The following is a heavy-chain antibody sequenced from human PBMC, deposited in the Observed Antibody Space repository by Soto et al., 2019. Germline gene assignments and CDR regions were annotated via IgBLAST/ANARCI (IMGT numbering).Heavy chain of an antibody. CDR2: IYHSGST. J-gene: IGHJ4*02. CDR1: GGSISSSNW. V-gene: IGHV4-4*02. D-gene: IGHD3-10*01. Sequence: QVQLQESGPGLVKPSGTLSLTCAVTGGSISSSNWWRWVRQPPGKGLQWIGAIYHSGSTNYIPSLTRRVTISVDKVRNEFSLKLSSVTAADTAVYYCARRWGEGRVDCWGEGTLVTVSS. CDR3: ARRWGEGRVDC.